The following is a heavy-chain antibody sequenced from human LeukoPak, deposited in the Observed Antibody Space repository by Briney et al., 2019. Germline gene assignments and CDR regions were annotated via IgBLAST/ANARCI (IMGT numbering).Heavy chain of an antibody. CDR1: GFTFSSYS. J-gene: IGHJ5*02. CDR3: AKVPRQHDNWFDP. D-gene: IGHD6-13*01. CDR2: ISSSSSYI. V-gene: IGHV3-21*01. Sequence: GGSLRLSCAASGFTFSSYSMNWVSQAPGKGLEWVSSISSSSSYIYYADSVKGRFTISRDNAKNSLYLQMNSLRAEDTAVYYCAKVPRQHDNWFDPWGQGTLVTVSS.